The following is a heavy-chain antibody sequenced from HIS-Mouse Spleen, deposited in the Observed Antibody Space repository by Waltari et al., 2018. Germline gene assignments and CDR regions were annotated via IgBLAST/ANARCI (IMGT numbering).Heavy chain of an antibody. V-gene: IGHV4-34*01. CDR1: GGSFCGYY. CDR2: INHSGST. CDR3: ARDYSNYLYYFDY. D-gene: IGHD4-4*01. Sequence: QVQLQQWGAGLLKPSETMYLTCAVYGGSFCGYYWSWISPPPWTGLEWIGEINHSGSTNYNPSLKSRVTISVDTSKNQFSLKLSSVTAADTAVYYCARDYSNYLYYFDYWGQGTLVTVSS. J-gene: IGHJ4*02.